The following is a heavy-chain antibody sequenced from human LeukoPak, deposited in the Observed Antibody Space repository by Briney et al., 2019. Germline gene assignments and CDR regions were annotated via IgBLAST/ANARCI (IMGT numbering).Heavy chain of an antibody. V-gene: IGHV3-30*18. J-gene: IGHJ6*02. Sequence: GGSLRLSCAASGFTFSSYGMHWVRQAPGKGLEWVAVISYDGSNKYYADSVKGRFTISRDNSKNTLYLQMNSLRAEDTAVYYCAKRSGSYYYGMDVWGQGTTVTVSS. CDR2: ISYDGSNK. D-gene: IGHD3-10*01. CDR1: GFTFSSYG. CDR3: AKRSGSYYYGMDV.